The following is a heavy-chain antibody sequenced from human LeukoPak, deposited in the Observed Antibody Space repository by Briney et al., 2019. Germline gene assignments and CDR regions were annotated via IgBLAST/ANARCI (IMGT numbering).Heavy chain of an antibody. CDR2: ISSSSSTI. Sequence: PGGSLRLSCAASGFTFSSYSMNWVRQAPGKGLEWVSYISSSSSTIYYADSVKGRFTISRDNAKNSLYLQMNSLRAEDTAVYYCARRGYSSGWPGSAFDIWGQGTMVTVSS. J-gene: IGHJ3*02. V-gene: IGHV3-48*04. D-gene: IGHD6-19*01. CDR1: GFTFSSYS. CDR3: ARRGYSSGWPGSAFDI.